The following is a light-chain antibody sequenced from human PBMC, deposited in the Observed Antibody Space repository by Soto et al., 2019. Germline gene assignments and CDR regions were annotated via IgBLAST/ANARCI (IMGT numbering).Light chain of an antibody. CDR1: QSVSSN. J-gene: IGKJ1*01. CDR2: GAS. CDR3: QQYNNWPGWT. V-gene: IGKV3-15*01. Sequence: EIVMTQSPATLSVSPGERATLSCRASQSVSSNLAWYQQKPGQAPRLLIYGASTRATGIPARFSGSGSGTEFTLTISSLQSEDFAVYYCQQYNNWPGWTFGQGTKGEI.